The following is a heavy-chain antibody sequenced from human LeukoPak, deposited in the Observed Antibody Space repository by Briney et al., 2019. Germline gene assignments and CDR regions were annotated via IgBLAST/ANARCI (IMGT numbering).Heavy chain of an antibody. V-gene: IGHV3-53*01. D-gene: IGHD3-10*01. J-gene: IGHJ4*02. CDR3: ASGGMGARKYYSDPFHY. CDR2: IYSAGST. Sequence: PGGSLRLSCAASGFTVSSNYMSWVRQTPGKGLEWVSIIYSAGSTYYADSVRGRFPISRDSSKNTVCLQMNSLRAEDTAVYYCASGGMGARKYYSDPFHYWGQGTLVTVSS. CDR1: GFTVSSNY.